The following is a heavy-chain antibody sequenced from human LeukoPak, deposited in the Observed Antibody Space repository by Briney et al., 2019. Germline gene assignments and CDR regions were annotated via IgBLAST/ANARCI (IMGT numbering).Heavy chain of an antibody. CDR2: IISSSSYI. CDR3: ASTRGMDVYYYGSGSYSTDAFDI. V-gene: IGHV3-21*01. D-gene: IGHD3-10*01. CDR1: AFTFSSYS. J-gene: IGHJ3*02. Sequence: PGGSLRLSCAASAFTFSSYSMNWVRQAPGKGLEWVSSIISSSSYIYYADSVKGRFTISRDNAKNSLYLQMNSLRAEETAVYYCASTRGMDVYYYGSGSYSTDAFDIWGQGTMVTVSS.